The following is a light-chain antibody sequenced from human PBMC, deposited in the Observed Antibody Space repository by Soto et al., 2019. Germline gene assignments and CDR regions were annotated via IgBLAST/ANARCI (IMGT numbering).Light chain of an antibody. J-gene: IGKJ3*01. CDR3: MQALQTPFT. V-gene: IGKV2-28*01. CDR1: QSLLHSNGYNY. CDR2: LGS. Sequence: DIVMTQSPLSLPVTPGEPASISCRSSQSLLHSNGYNYLDWYLQKPGQSPQLLIYLGSNRASGVPDRFRGSGSGTDFTLKISRVEAEDVGVYYCMQALQTPFTFGPGSKVEIK.